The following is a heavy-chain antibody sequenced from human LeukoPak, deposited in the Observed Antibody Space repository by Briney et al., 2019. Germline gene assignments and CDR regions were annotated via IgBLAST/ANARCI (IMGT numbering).Heavy chain of an antibody. D-gene: IGHD3-9*01. CDR1: GYTFTDYY. CDR3: ARNYYDVLTGYSIDY. J-gene: IGHJ4*02. CDR2: IDPSSGDT. Sequence: GASVKVSCKASGYTFTDYYIHWVRQAPGQGLEWMGWIDPSSGDTNYAQKFQGRVTMTRDTSISTAYMELSRLRSDDTAVYYCARNYYDVLTGYSIDYWGQGTLVTVSS. V-gene: IGHV1-2*02.